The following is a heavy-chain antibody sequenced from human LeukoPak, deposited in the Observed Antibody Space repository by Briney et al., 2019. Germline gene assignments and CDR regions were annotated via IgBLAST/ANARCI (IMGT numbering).Heavy chain of an antibody. CDR1: GGTFSSYA. CDR3: ASSPGIAAAGNY. CDR2: IIPILGIA. D-gene: IGHD6-13*01. J-gene: IGHJ4*02. V-gene: IGHV1-69*04. Sequence: SVKVSCKASGGTFSSYAISWVRQAPGQVLEWMGRIIPILGIANYAQKFQGRVTITADQSTSTAYMELSSLRSEDTAVYYCASSPGIAAAGNYWGQGTLVTVSS.